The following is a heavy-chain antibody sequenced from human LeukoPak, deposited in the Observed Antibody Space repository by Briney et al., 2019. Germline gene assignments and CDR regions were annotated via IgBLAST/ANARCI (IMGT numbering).Heavy chain of an antibody. Sequence: GGSLRLSCAASGFTFSDYYMSWLRQAPGKGLEWVSYISSSGSTIYYADSVKGRFTISRDNAKNSLYLQMNSLRAEDTAVYYCAGRAVQQLGVDMVFDYWGQGTLVTVSS. D-gene: IGHD6-13*01. J-gene: IGHJ4*02. CDR1: GFTFSDYY. CDR2: ISSSGSTI. V-gene: IGHV3-11*01. CDR3: AGRAVQQLGVDMVFDY.